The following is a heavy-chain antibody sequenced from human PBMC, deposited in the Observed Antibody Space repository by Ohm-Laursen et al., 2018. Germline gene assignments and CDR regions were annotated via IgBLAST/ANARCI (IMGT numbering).Heavy chain of an antibody. CDR2: MNPNSGNT. D-gene: IGHD6-13*01. CDR1: GYTFTSYD. Sequence: GASVKVSCKASGYTFTSYDINWVRQATGQGLEWMGWMNPNSGNTGYAQKFQGRVTMTRNTSISTAYMELSSLRSEDTAVYYCARGFRQQLVRDYYYGMDVWGQGTTVTVSS. V-gene: IGHV1-8*01. CDR3: ARGFRQQLVRDYYYGMDV. J-gene: IGHJ6*02.